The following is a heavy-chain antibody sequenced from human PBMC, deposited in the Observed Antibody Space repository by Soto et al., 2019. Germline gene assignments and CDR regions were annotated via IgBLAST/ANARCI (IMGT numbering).Heavy chain of an antibody. J-gene: IGHJ3*02. Sequence: PETLSLTCTVSGGSICSYYWSWIRQPPGKGLEWIGYIYYSGSTNYNTSLKSRVPISVDTSKHQFSLKLSSVTAADTAVYYCERREGVAGGDDDTILSVFDSWGQGPLVTLSS. CDR2: IYYSGST. CDR1: GGSICSYY. V-gene: IGHV4-59*01. CDR3: ERREGVAGGDDDTILSVFDS. D-gene: IGHD4-17*01.